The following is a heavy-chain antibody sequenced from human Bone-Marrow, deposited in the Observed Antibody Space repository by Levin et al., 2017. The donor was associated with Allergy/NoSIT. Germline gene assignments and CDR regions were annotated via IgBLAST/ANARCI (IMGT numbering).Heavy chain of an antibody. CDR2: ISSNSRSI. V-gene: IGHV3-48*01. Sequence: GESLKISCAASGFTFNSYGMNWVRQAPGKGLEWIADISSNSRSIYYANSVKGRFTISRDNAKNSLYLQMNSLRAEDTAVYYCAREWQWEPPFDYWGQGTLVTVSS. CDR1: GFTFNSYG. D-gene: IGHD1-26*01. J-gene: IGHJ4*02. CDR3: AREWQWEPPFDY.